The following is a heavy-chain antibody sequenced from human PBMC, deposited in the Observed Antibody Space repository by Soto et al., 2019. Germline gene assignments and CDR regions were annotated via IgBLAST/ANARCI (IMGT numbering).Heavy chain of an antibody. CDR2: ISGGGVTA. Sequence: GGSLRLSCVASGFTFSSYAMSWVRQAPGKGLEWDSAISGGGVTAYYAVSVKGRFTISRDNSKNTLYLQMTSLRSEDTAVYYCAKLDCSSTTCYTGGSWFDPWGQGTLVTVSS. CDR3: AKLDCSSTTCYTGGSWFDP. V-gene: IGHV3-23*01. D-gene: IGHD2-2*02. J-gene: IGHJ5*02. CDR1: GFTFSSYA.